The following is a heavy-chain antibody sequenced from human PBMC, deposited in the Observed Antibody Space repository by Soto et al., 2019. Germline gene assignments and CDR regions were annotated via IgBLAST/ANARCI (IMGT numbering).Heavy chain of an antibody. CDR2: ISSNGGST. V-gene: IGHV3-64D*08. D-gene: IGHD6-25*01. CDR1: GFIFSPYA. CDR3: ARVIAASGTSYYFDY. J-gene: IGHJ4*02. Sequence: GGSLRLSCSASGFIFSPYAMHWVRQAPGKGLEYVSSISSNGGSTYYADSVKGRFTISRDNSKNTLYLQMSSLRPEDTAVYYCARVIAASGTSYYFDYWGQGTVVTVS.